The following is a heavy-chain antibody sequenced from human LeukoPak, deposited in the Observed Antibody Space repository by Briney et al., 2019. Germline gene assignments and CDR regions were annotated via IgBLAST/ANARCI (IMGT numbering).Heavy chain of an antibody. CDR1: GSTFGVNL. D-gene: IGHD6-19*01. Sequence: GGSLRLSGPASGSTFGVNLMSCFRQPPGKGLEWIGFISGGTTEYAASVKGRFTISRDDSTSIAYLQMNSLTTEDTAVYYCSRGSGWLSVYWGQGTLVTVSS. CDR2: ISGGTT. CDR3: SRGSGWLSVY. V-gene: IGHV3-49*03. J-gene: IGHJ4*02.